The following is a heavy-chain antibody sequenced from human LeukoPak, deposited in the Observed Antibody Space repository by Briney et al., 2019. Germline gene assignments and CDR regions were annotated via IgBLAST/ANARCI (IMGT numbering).Heavy chain of an antibody. D-gene: IGHD6-13*01. V-gene: IGHV3-21*01. CDR1: GFTFSNYS. J-gene: IGHJ4*02. Sequence: PGGSLRLSCAASGFTFSNYSMNWVRQAPGKGLEWVSSISSSSSYIYYADSVKGRFTISRDNAKNSLYLQMNSLRAEDTAVYYCARDRVRDSSSWYEGELIDYWGQGTLVTVSS. CDR2: ISSSSSYI. CDR3: ARDRVRDSSSWYEGELIDY.